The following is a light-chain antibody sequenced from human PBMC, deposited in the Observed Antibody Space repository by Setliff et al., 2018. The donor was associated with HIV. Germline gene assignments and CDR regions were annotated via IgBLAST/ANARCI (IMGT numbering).Light chain of an antibody. CDR2: EDH. CDR3: QAWDSSTYV. Sequence: SYALTQPPSVSVSPGQTARITCSGDTLGDRYASWYQQKPGQSPVLVIYEDHKRPSGIPERFSGSNSGDTATLTISGTQAMDEADYYCQAWDSSTYVFGTGTKVTV. V-gene: IGLV3-1*01. J-gene: IGLJ1*01. CDR1: TLGDRY.